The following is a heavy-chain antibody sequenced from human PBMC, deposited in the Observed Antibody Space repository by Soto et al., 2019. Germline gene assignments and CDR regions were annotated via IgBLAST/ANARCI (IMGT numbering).Heavy chain of an antibody. D-gene: IGHD2-15*01. Sequence: PGGSLRLSCAASGFTFSSLAMSWVRQTPGKGLEWVSAIFGDRTYYADSVKGRFTISRDNSKDTLYLQMNSLRAEDTAVYYCAKSLWVGASTVDPWGQGTLVTVSS. J-gene: IGHJ5*02. CDR2: IFGDRT. V-gene: IGHV3-23*01. CDR3: AKSLWVGASTVDP. CDR1: GFTFSSLA.